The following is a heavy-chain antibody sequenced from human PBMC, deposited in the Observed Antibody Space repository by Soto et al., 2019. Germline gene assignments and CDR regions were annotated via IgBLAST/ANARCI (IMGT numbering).Heavy chain of an antibody. CDR1: GGSISSSSYY. CDR3: ARELSSSWYEYYYYYYGMDV. J-gene: IGHJ6*02. D-gene: IGHD6-13*01. CDR2: IYYSGST. V-gene: IGHV4-39*02. Sequence: LETLSLTSSVAGGSISSSSYYWGRKREPPGKWPEWIRSIYYSGSTYYNPSLKSRVTISVDTSKNQFSLKLSSVTAADTAVYYCARELSSSWYEYYYYYYGMDVWGQGTTVTVSS.